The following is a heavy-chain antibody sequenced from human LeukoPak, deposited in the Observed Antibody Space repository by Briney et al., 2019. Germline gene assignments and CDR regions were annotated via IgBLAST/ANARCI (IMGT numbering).Heavy chain of an antibody. D-gene: IGHD3-3*01. J-gene: IGHJ4*02. CDR3: ARSDFWSGYLGS. CDR1: GGSISSYY. Sequence: SETLSLTCSVSGGSISSYYWNWIRQPPGKGLEWIGDIHSSGSSKYNPSLKTRVSISVDTSKKQLSLKLRSVTAADTAVYFCARSDFWSGYLGSWGQGTLITVSS. CDR2: IHSSGSS. V-gene: IGHV4-59*01.